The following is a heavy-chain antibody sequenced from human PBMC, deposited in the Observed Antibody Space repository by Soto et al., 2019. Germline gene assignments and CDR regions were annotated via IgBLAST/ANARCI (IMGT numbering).Heavy chain of an antibody. Sequence: PGGSLRLSCAASGFTFSSYSMNWVRQAPGKGLEWVSYISSSSSTIYYADSVKGRFTISRDNAKNSMYLQMNSLRAEDTAVYYCARDPKVYSNLNNWFDPWGQGTLVTVSS. D-gene: IGHD4-4*01. V-gene: IGHV3-48*01. J-gene: IGHJ5*02. CDR3: ARDPKVYSNLNNWFDP. CDR2: ISSSSSTI. CDR1: GFTFSSYS.